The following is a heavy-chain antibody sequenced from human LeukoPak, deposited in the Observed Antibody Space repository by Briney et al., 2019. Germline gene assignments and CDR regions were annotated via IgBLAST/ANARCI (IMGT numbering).Heavy chain of an antibody. D-gene: IGHD5-18*01. CDR2: INHSGST. CDR1: GGSFSGYY. J-gene: IGHJ4*02. V-gene: IGHV4-34*01. CDR3: ARSYLIDSYGYGY. Sequence: SETLSLTCAVYGGSFSGYYWSWIRQPPGKGLEWIGEINHSGSTNYNPSLKSRVTISVDTSKNQFSLKLSSVTAADTAVYYCARSYLIDSYGYGYWGQGTLVTVSS.